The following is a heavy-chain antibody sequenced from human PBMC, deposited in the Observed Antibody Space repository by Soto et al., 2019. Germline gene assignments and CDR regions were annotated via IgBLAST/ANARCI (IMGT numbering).Heavy chain of an antibody. D-gene: IGHD2-15*01. CDR2: ISYDGSNK. Sequence: QVQLVEPGGGVVQPVRSLRLSCAASGFTFSSYGMHWVRQAPGKGLEWVAVISYDGSNKYYADSVKGRFTISRDNSKNTLYLQMHSLRAEDTAVYYCARDFLVVVVAAPLDYWGQGTLVTVSS. CDR3: ARDFLVVVVAAPLDY. CDR1: GFTFSSYG. J-gene: IGHJ4*02. V-gene: IGHV3-30*03.